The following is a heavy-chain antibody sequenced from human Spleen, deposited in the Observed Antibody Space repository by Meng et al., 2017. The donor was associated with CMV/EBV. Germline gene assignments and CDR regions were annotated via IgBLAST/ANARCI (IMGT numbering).Heavy chain of an antibody. V-gene: IGHV1-8*03. CDR2: TNPNSGDT. J-gene: IGHJ5*02. CDR3: ARGLASGARRFYVVVPAAIRNNWFDP. D-gene: IGHD2-2*01. Sequence: VRQATGQGLEWMGWTNPNSGDTGFAQKFPARITITRNTSITTAYMELSSLRSEDTAVYYCARGLASGARRFYVVVPAAIRNNWFDPWGQGTLVTVSS.